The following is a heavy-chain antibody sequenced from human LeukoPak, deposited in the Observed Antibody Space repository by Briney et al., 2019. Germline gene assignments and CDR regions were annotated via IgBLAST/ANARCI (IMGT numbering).Heavy chain of an antibody. J-gene: IGHJ4*02. Sequence: GGSLRLSCAASGFTFSSCAMSWVRQAPGKGLEWVSAISGSGGSTYYADSVKGRFTISRDNSKNTLYLQMNSLRAEDTAVYYCAKVGIAARPDEAFFDYWGQGTLVTVSS. CDR1: GFTFSSCA. D-gene: IGHD6-6*01. V-gene: IGHV3-23*01. CDR2: ISGSGGST. CDR3: AKVGIAARPDEAFFDY.